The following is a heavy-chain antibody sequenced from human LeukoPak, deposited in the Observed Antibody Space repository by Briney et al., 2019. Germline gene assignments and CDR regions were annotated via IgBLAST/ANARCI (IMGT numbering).Heavy chain of an antibody. V-gene: IGHV3-21*01. CDR3: ARDPLRGSGWYGFDY. CDR2: ISSSSSYI. D-gene: IGHD6-19*01. Sequence: PGGSLRLSCAASGFTFSSYSMNWVRQAPGKGLEWVSSISSSSSYIYYADSVKGRFTISRDNSKNTLYLQMNSLRAEDTAVYYCARDPLRGSGWYGFDYWGQGTLVTVSS. J-gene: IGHJ4*02. CDR1: GFTFSSYS.